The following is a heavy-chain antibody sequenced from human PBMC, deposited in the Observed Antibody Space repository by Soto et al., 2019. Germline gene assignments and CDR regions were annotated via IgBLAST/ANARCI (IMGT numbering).Heavy chain of an antibody. CDR3: ARGGFMAADAFDI. CDR1: GFSFSKYW. D-gene: IGHD6-13*01. J-gene: IGHJ3*02. V-gene: IGHV3-7*01. CDR2: IKQDGSEK. Sequence: EVQLVESGGGLVQPGGSLRVSCVASGFSFSKYWMSWVRQAPGKGLEWVGNIKQDGSEKYYVDSVKGRFTISRDNAKNSLYLQINSLGAEDTAVYDCARGGFMAADAFDIWGQGAMVTVSS.